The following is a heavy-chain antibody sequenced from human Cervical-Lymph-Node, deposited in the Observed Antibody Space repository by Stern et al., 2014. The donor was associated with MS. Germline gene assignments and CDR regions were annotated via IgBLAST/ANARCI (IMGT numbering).Heavy chain of an antibody. CDR2: VERETEGGTT. CDR3: TTVPGITLFGEVRDF. CDR1: GLPLSNVR. Sequence: EVQLVESGGGLIKPGGSLRLSCAASGLPLSNVRMNWVRQAPGKGLEWIGRVERETEGGTTDYAAPVKGRFAISRDASNNTVFLQMNSLKTDDTAVYYCTTVPGITLFGEVRDFWGQGTLVTVSS. J-gene: IGHJ4*02. D-gene: IGHD3-3*01. V-gene: IGHV3-15*04.